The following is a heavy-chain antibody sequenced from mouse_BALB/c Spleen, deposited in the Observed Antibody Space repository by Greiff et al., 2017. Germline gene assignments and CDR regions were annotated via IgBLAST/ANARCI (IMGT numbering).Heavy chain of an antibody. J-gene: IGHJ2*01. Sequence: EVKVVESGGGLVKPGGSLKLSCAASGFTFSDYYMYWVRQTPEKRLEWVATISDGGSYTYYPDSVKGRFTISRDNAKNNLYLQMSSLKSEDTAMYYCARDGLFDYWGQGTTLTVSS. CDR3: ARDGLFDY. CDR1: GFTFSDYY. CDR2: ISDGGSYT. V-gene: IGHV5-4*02.